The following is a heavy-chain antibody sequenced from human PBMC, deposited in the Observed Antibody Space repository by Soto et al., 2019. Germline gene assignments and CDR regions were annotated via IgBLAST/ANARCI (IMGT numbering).Heavy chain of an antibody. J-gene: IGHJ4*02. CDR1: GFSLSTGGRT. V-gene: IGHV2-5*01. Sequence: QITLKESGPTLVKPTQTLTLTCTVSGFSLSTGGRTVGWIRQPPGKAPEWLALSLQYSPSLQSRLTFTKDTSKNQVFLTMTNMDPVDTATYYCTLRQDTSRGPIYWGQGILATVSS. D-gene: IGHD2-2*01. CDR3: TLRQDTSRGPIY. CDR2: SL.